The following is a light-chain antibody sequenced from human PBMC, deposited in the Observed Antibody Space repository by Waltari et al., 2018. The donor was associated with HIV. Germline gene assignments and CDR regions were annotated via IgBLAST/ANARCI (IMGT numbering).Light chain of an antibody. CDR1: KLGKKS. V-gene: IGLV3-1*01. CDR3: QAWDTSTAV. J-gene: IGLJ2*01. CDR2: QDA. Sequence: SYELTQPPSVSVSPGQTASIPCSGDKLGKKSASWYQQRPGQSPVLVIYQDARRPSGIPERFSGSNSGNTATLTISGTQAMDEADYYCQAWDTSTAVFGGGTKLTVL.